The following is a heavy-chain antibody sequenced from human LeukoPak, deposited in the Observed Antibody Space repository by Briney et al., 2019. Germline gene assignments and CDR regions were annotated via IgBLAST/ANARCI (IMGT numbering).Heavy chain of an antibody. CDR1: GYTFTSYY. Sequence: ASVKVSCKASGYTFTSYYMHWVRQAPGQGLEWMGIINPSGGSTSYAQKFQGRVTMTRDTSTSTVYMELSSLRSEDTAVYYCARDGGEKQQLPFYYMDVWGKGTTVTISS. V-gene: IGHV1-46*01. CDR3: ARDGGEKQQLPFYYMDV. D-gene: IGHD6-13*01. J-gene: IGHJ6*03. CDR2: INPSGGST.